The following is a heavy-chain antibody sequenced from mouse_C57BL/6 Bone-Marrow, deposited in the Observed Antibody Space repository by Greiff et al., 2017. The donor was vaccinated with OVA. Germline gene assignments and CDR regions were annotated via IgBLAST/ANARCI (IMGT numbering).Heavy chain of an antibody. CDR1: GYTFTSYW. V-gene: IGHV1-69*01. CDR2: IDPSDSYT. J-gene: IGHJ2*01. CDR3: ARLWLRRDYFDY. Sequence: VQLQQPGAELVMPGASVKLSCKASGYTFTSYWMHWVKQRPGQGLEWIGEIDPSDSYTNYNQKFKGKSTLTVDKSSSTAYMQLSSLTSEDSAVYYCARLWLRRDYFDYWGQGTTLTVSS. D-gene: IGHD2-2*01.